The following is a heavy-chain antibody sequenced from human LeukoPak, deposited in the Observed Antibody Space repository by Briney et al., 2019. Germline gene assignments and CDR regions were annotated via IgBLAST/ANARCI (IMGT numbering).Heavy chain of an antibody. V-gene: IGHV4-39*07. CDR2: IYYSRST. CDR3: AREQGLAVATIDY. J-gene: IGHJ4*02. CDR1: CGSISSSRYY. D-gene: IGHD6-19*01. Sequence: PSEILYLTCTVSCGSISSSRYYWGRLRQPPGKGLEWIGSIYYSRSTYYNASLTSRVTISVDTSKNQFSLKLSSVTAADTAVYYCAREQGLAVATIDYWGQGTLVTVSS.